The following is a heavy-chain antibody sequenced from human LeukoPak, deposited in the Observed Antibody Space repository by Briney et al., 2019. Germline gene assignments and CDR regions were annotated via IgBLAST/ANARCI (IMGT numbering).Heavy chain of an antibody. V-gene: IGHV1-2*02. CDR1: GYTFTSYG. D-gene: IGHD3-22*01. J-gene: IGHJ4*02. CDR2: INPNSGGT. Sequence: GASVKVSCKASGYTFTSYGISWVRQAPGQGLEWMGWINPNSGGTNYAQKFQGRVTMTRDTSISTAYMELSRLRSDDTAVYYCARVNDDDSSGYYYVDYWGQGTLVTASS. CDR3: ARVNDDDSSGYYYVDY.